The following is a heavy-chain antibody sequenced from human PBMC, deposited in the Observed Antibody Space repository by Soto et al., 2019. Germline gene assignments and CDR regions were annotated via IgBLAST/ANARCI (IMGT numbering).Heavy chain of an antibody. CDR3: AKHYCGSSTACFDAFDF. J-gene: IGHJ3*01. D-gene: IGHD2-2*01. V-gene: IGHV3-23*01. CDR1: GFTFSSYA. Sequence: AGGSLRLSCAASGFTFSSYAMSWVRQAPGKGLGWVSAISGSGGDTYYADSVQGRFTISRDNSKNTLYLQMSSLRAEDTAVYYCAKHYCGSSTACFDAFDFWGQGTMVTVSS. CDR2: ISGSGGDT.